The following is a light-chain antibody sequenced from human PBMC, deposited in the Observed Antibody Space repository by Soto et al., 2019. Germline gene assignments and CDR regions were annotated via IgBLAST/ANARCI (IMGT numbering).Light chain of an antibody. V-gene: IGLV1-40*01. J-gene: IGLJ1*01. CDR2: ENN. Sequence: QSVLTQPPSVSEAPGQRVTISCTGSSSNIGAGYEAHWYQQVPGTAPKLLIYENNNRPSGVPDRFSGSKSGTSASLAITGVQAEDEAEYYCQYYDSSLSGYVFGTGTKVTVL. CDR3: QYYDSSLSGYV. CDR1: SSNIGAGYE.